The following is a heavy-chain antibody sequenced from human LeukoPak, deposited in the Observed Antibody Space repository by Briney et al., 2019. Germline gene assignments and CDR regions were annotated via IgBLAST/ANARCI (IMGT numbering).Heavy chain of an antibody. D-gene: IGHD3-3*01. J-gene: IGHJ5*02. CDR1: GGSISSYY. CDR3: AKDFWSGYYIWGPNWFDP. V-gene: IGHV3-23*01. Sequence: ETLSLTCTVSGGSISSYYWSWVRQAPGKGLEWVSAISGSGGSTYYADSVKGRFTISRDNSKNTLYLQMNSLRAEDTAVYYCAKDFWSGYYIWGPNWFDPWGQGTLVTVSS. CDR2: ISGSGGST.